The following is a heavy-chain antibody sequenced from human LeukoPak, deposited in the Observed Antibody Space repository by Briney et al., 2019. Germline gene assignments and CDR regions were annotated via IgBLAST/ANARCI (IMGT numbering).Heavy chain of an antibody. CDR1: GGTFSIYA. CDR2: IIPIFGTA. V-gene: IGHV1-69*13. J-gene: IGHJ4*02. D-gene: IGHD3-16*01. CDR3: ARDHAYGDYVDY. Sequence: SVKVSCKASGGTFSIYAISWVRQAPGQGLEWMGGIIPIFGTANYAQKFQGRVTITADESTSTAYMELSSRRSEDTAVYYCARDHAYGDYVDYWGQGTLVTVSS.